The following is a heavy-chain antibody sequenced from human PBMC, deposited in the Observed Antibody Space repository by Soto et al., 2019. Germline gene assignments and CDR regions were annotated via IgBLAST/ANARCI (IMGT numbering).Heavy chain of an antibody. CDR1: GYTFTGNY. V-gene: IGHV1-2*02. Sequence: ASVKVFCKASGYTFTGNYMHWVRQAPGQGLEWMGWINPRNGATKYAQNFQGRVTLTWDTSITTAYMGLSRLRSDDTAVFYCVPHHHDSSGYFDSWGQGTLVTVSS. CDR2: INPRNGAT. J-gene: IGHJ4*02. D-gene: IGHD3-22*01. CDR3: VPHHHDSSGYFDS.